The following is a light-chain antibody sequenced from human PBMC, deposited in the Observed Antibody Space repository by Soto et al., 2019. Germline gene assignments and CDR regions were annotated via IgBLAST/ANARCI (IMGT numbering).Light chain of an antibody. J-gene: IGKJ3*01. CDR1: QSVNSN. CDR3: QQRSSWPAT. Sequence: EIVMTQSPATPSLSKRERATLSCRASQSVNSNLAWYQQKAGQAPRLLIYGTSTRATGIPARFSGSGSGTDFTLTISSLEPEDFAVYCCQQRSSWPATFGPGTKVDIK. V-gene: IGKV3-11*01. CDR2: GTS.